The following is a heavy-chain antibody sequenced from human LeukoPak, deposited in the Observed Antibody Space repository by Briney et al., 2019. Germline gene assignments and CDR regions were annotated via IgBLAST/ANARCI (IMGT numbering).Heavy chain of an antibody. CDR3: ARDYYDSSGSLEYGMDV. Sequence: PGGSLRLSCAASGFTFSTYTMNWVRQAPGKGLEWVSYISSSGSTIYYADSVKGRFTISRDNAKNSLYLQMNSLRAEDTAVYYCARDYYDSSGSLEYGMDVWGQGTTVTVSS. J-gene: IGHJ6*02. V-gene: IGHV3-48*04. D-gene: IGHD3-22*01. CDR2: ISSSGSTI. CDR1: GFTFSTYT.